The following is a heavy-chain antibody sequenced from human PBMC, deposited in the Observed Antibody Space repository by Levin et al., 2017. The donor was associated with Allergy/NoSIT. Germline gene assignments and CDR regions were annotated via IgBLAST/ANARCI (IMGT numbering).Heavy chain of an antibody. D-gene: IGHD6-19*01. CDR2: IYYSGST. J-gene: IGHJ2*01. CDR3: ATNPVAGDWYFDL. Sequence: SETLSLTCTVSGGSISSSSYYWGWIRQPPGKGLEWIGSIYYSGSTYYNPSLKSRVTISVDTSKNQFSLKLSSVTAADTAVYYCATNPVAGDWYFDLWGRGTLVTVSS. CDR1: GGSISSSSYY. V-gene: IGHV4-39*07.